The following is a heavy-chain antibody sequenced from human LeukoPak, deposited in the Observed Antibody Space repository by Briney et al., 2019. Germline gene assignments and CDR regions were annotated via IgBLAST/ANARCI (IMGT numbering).Heavy chain of an antibody. CDR2: ISGSGGST. Sequence: GGSLRLSCAASGFTFSSYAMSWVRQAPGKGLEWVSAISGSGGSTYYADSVKGRFTISRDNSKNTLYLQMNSLRAEDTAVYYCAKDSPDATYSSGWYVSGDPYDYWGQGTLVTVSS. CDR3: AKDSPDATYSSGWYVSGDPYDY. V-gene: IGHV3-23*01. J-gene: IGHJ4*02. D-gene: IGHD6-19*01. CDR1: GFTFSSYA.